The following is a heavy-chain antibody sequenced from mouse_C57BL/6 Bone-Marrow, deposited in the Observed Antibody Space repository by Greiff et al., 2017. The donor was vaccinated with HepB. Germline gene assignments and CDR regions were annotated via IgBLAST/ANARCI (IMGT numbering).Heavy chain of an antibody. J-gene: IGHJ3*01. CDR2: INPSSGYT. V-gene: IGHV1-4*01. Sequence: VKLVESGAELARPGASVKMSCKASGYTFTSYTMHWVKQRPGQGLEWIGYINPSSGYTKYNQKFKDKATLTADKSSSTAYMQLSSLTSEDSAVYYCARGREFAYWGQGTLVTVSA. CDR3: ARGREFAY. CDR1: GYTFTSYT.